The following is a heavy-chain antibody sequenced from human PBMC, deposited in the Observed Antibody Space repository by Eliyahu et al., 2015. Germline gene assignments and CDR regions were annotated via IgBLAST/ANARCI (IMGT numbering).Heavy chain of an antibody. CDR1: GGSISXYY. J-gene: IGHJ6*02. CDR2: IYYSGST. CDR3: ARAVTNYYYFGMDV. D-gene: IGHD4-17*01. Sequence: QVQLQESGPGLVKPSETLSLTCTVSGGSISXYYWSWIRQPPGKGLEWIGYIYYSGSTNYNPSLKSRVTISVDTSKNQFSLKLSSVTAADTAVYYCARAVTNYYYFGMDVWGQGTTVTVSS. V-gene: IGHV4-59*08.